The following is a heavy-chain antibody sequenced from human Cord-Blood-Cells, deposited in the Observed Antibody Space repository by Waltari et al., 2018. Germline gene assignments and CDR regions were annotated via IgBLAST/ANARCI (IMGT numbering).Heavy chain of an antibody. CDR3: ASVPRFGELYYYYYGMDV. CDR1: GYSISSGYY. J-gene: IGHJ6*02. Sequence: QVQLQESGPGLVKPSETLSLTCAVSGYSISSGYYWGWIRQPPGKGLEWIGSIYHSWSNTSDPSLRCRVTISVDTSTNQFSLKLISVSAADTAVYYCASVPRFGELYYYYYGMDVWDQGTTVTVSS. V-gene: IGHV4-38-2*01. CDR2: IYHSWSN. D-gene: IGHD3-10*01.